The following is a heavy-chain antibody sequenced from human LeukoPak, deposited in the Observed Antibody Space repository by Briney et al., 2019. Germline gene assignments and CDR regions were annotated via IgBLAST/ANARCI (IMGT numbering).Heavy chain of an antibody. CDR1: GFTFSSYA. J-gene: IGHJ3*02. V-gene: IGHV3-23*01. Sequence: GGSLRLSCAASGFTFSSYAMSWVRQAPGKGLEWVSAISGSGGSTYYADSVKGRFTISRDNSKNTLYLRMNSLRAEDTAVYYCAKPTSVVPAAIRNAFDIWGQGTMVTVSS. CDR2: ISGSGGST. CDR3: AKPTSVVPAAIRNAFDI. D-gene: IGHD2-2*01.